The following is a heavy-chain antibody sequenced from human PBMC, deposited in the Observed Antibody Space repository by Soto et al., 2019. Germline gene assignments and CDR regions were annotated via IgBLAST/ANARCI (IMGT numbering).Heavy chain of an antibody. CDR3: ARGNIVAAGTKFDP. CDR1: GGSVSSRSYY. V-gene: IGHV4-61*01. Sequence: SETLSLTCTVSGGSVSSRSYYWSWIRQPPGKGLEWIGYIYYSGNTNYNPSLKSRVTISVDTSKNQFSLKLSSVTAADTAVYYCARGNIVAAGTKFDPWGQGALVTVSS. D-gene: IGHD6-13*01. J-gene: IGHJ5*02. CDR2: IYYSGNT.